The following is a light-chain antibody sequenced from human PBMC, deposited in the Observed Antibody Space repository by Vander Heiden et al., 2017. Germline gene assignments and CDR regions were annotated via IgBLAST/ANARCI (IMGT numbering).Light chain of an antibody. CDR3: QKYNSAPFT. CDR2: AAS. CDR1: QGISNY. V-gene: IGKV1-27*01. J-gene: IGKJ3*01. Sequence: DIQMTQSPSSLSASVGDRVTIPCRASQGISNYLAWYQQKPGKVPKLLIYAASTLQSGVPSRFSGSRSGTDFTLTISSLQPEDVATYYRQKYNSAPFTFGPGTKVDLK.